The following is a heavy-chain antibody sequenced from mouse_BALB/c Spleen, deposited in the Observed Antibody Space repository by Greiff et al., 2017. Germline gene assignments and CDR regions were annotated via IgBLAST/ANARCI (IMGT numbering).Heavy chain of an antibody. CDR2: INPGSGGT. J-gene: IGHJ4*01. CDR3: AGCGGDAMDY. CDR1: GYAFTNYL. Sequence: VQLQQSGAELVRPGTSVKVSCKASGYAFTNYLIEWVKQRPGQGLEWIGVINPGSGGTNYNEKFKGKATLTADKSSSTAYMQLSSLTSDDSAVYFCAGCGGDAMDYWGQGTSVTVSS. V-gene: IGHV1-54*01.